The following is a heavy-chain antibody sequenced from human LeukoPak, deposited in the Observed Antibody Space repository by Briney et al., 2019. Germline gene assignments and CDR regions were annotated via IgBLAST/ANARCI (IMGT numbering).Heavy chain of an antibody. CDR1: GFTFSSYG. V-gene: IGHV3-30*18. D-gene: IGHD3-10*01. CDR3: ANLLITMVREPNDAFDI. CDR2: ILYDGSNK. Sequence: GGSLRLSCAASGFTFSSYGVHWARQAPGKGLEWVAVILYDGSNKYCAAYVKGRFIISRDNYKNTLYLQMNSLRGEDTAVYYCANLLITMVREPNDAFDIWGQGTMVTVSS. J-gene: IGHJ3*02.